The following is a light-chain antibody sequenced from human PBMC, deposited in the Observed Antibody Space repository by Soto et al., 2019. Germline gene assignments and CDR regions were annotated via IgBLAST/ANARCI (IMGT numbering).Light chain of an antibody. J-gene: IGLJ2*01. V-gene: IGLV1-47*01. CDR3: TVWDDSLRGRL. CDR1: SSSIESNY. CDR2: RNN. Sequence: QSVLTQPPSASGTPGQRVTISCSGTSSSIESNYVYWYQQLPGTAPRLLIYRNNQRPSGVPDRFSGSKSGTSASLAISALRCEDEADYYGTVWDDSLRGRLFGGGTKLTVL.